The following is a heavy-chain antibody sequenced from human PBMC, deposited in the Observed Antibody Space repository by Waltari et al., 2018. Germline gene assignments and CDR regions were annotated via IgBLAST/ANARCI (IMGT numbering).Heavy chain of an antibody. V-gene: IGHV4-59*11. D-gene: IGHD6-6*01. Sequence: QVQLQESGPGLVKPSETLSLTCTVSGGSISSHYWSWIRQPPGKGLEWIGYIYYSGSTNYNPSLKIRVTISVDTSKNQFSLKLSSVTAADTAVYYCARAPGIAARGYFDYWGQGTLVTVSS. CDR1: GGSISSHY. J-gene: IGHJ4*02. CDR2: IYYSGST. CDR3: ARAPGIAARGYFDY.